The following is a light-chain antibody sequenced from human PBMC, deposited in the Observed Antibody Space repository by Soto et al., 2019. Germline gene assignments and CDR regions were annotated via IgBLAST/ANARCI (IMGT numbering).Light chain of an antibody. V-gene: IGLV2-23*02. Sequence: QSALTQPASVSGSPGQSIAFSCTGTSSDVGSYNLVSWYQHHPGKAPKLIISEVSKRPSGVSDRFSGSKSGNTASLTISGLQAEDEADYYCCSYACSSTWVFGGGTKLTVL. J-gene: IGLJ3*02. CDR3: CSYACSSTWV. CDR2: EVS. CDR1: SSDVGSYNL.